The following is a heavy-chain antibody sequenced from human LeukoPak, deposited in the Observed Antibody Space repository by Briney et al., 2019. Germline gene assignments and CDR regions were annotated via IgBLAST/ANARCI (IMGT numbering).Heavy chain of an antibody. CDR1: GGTFSSYA. D-gene: IGHD2-2*02. J-gene: IGHJ4*02. CDR2: IIPIFGTA. V-gene: IGHV1-69*13. Sequence: SVKVSCKASGGTFSSYAISWVRQAPGQGLEWMGGIIPIFGTANYAQKFQGRVTITADESTSTAYMELSSLRSEDTAVYYCARSQKPLVPAAIRYYFDYWGQGTLVTVSS. CDR3: ARSQKPLVPAAIRYYFDY.